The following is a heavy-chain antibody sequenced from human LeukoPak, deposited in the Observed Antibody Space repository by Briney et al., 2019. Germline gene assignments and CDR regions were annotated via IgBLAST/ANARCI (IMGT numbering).Heavy chain of an antibody. V-gene: IGHV3-30*02. CDR2: IRYDGSNK. J-gene: IGHJ6*03. D-gene: IGHD3-10*01. Sequence: GGSLRLSCAASGFTFSSYGMHWVRQAPGKGLEWVAFIRYDGSNKYYADSVKGRFTISRDNAKNSLYLQMNSLRAEDTAVYYCARDALYYYGSGYMDVWGKGTTVTISS. CDR1: GFTFSSYG. CDR3: ARDALYYYGSGYMDV.